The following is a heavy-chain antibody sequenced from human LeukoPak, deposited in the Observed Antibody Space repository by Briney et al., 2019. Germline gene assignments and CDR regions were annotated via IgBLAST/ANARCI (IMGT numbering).Heavy chain of an antibody. CDR1: GYTFTAYG. V-gene: IGHV1-18*01. CDR3: SRDDGPFGGVRFDH. Sequence: GASVKVSCKASGYTFTAYGISWVRQDPGQGLEWMGWISANNGNTNYAQKVQGRVTMTRDTSTSTAYMELRSLRYDDTAVYYCSRDDGPFGGVRFDHWGQGTLVTVSS. CDR2: ISANNGNT. D-gene: IGHD3-16*01. J-gene: IGHJ4*02.